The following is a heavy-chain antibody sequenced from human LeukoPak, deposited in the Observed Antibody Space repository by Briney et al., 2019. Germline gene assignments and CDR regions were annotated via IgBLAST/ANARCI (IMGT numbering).Heavy chain of an antibody. CDR1: GFTFDDYA. D-gene: IGHD6-13*01. J-gene: IGHJ4*02. Sequence: GGSLRLSCAASGFTFDDYAMHWVRQAPGKGLEWVSSISSSSSYIYYADSVKGRFTISRDNAKNSLYLQMNSLRAEDTAVYYCARDGSGSAAAGLDYWGQGTLVTVSS. CDR2: ISSSSSYI. CDR3: ARDGSGSAAAGLDY. V-gene: IGHV3-21*01.